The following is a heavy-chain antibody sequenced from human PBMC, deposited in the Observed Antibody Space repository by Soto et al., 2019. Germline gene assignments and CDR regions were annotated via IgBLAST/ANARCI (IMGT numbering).Heavy chain of an antibody. CDR1: GFTFSSYA. V-gene: IGHV3-23*01. CDR3: AKTPTVTTIFLLDY. J-gene: IGHJ4*02. CDR2: ISSSGGST. D-gene: IGHD4-17*01. Sequence: VGSLRLSCAASGFTFSSYAMSWVRQARGEGLEWVSAISSSGGSTYYADSVKGRFTISRDNSKNTLYLQMNSLRAEDTAVYYCAKTPTVTTIFLLDYWGQGTLVTV.